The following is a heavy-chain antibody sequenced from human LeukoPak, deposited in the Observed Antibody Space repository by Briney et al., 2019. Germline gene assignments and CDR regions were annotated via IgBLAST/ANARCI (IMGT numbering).Heavy chain of an antibody. D-gene: IGHD1-1*01. Sequence: PSETLSLTCSVSGDFITNRYWSWVRHSAGKGLEWIGRISTRGNTNYNPSLKSRVTMSVDTSNKHLSLKLTSVTAADTAVYYCVRNWDYWGQGTLVTVSS. V-gene: IGHV4-4*07. CDR3: VRNWDY. CDR1: GDFITNRY. J-gene: IGHJ4*02. CDR2: ISTRGNT.